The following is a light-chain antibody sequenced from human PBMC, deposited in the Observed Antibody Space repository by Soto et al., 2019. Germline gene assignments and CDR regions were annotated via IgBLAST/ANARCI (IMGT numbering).Light chain of an antibody. CDR1: QGISSY. J-gene: IGKJ5*01. CDR3: QQLNTYPIT. V-gene: IGKV1-9*01. CDR2: GAS. Sequence: IQLTQSPSSLSASEGDRVTITCRASQGISSYLAWYQQKPGKAPKLLIYGASTLEGGVPFRFSGSGSGTDFTLIISSVQPEDFATYYCQQLNTYPITFGQGTRLEIK.